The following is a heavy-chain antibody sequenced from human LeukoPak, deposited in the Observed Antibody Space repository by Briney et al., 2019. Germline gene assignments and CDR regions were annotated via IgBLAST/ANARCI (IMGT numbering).Heavy chain of an antibody. CDR1: GFIVSNYY. D-gene: IGHD2-21*02. V-gene: IGHV3-66*01. CDR2: MYTGGGR. Sequence: GGSLRLSCAASGFIVSNYYRSWVRQPPGKGLEWVSVMYTGGGRYYGDSVKGRFTISRDNSKNTVFLQMNSLRVEDTALYYCTRGQSYCGADCYSDWGQGTLVTVSS. CDR3: TRGQSYCGADCYSD. J-gene: IGHJ4*02.